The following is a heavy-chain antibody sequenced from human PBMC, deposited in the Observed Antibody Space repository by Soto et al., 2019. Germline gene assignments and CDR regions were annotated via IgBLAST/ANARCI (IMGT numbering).Heavy chain of an antibody. V-gene: IGHV4-59*01. CDR2: IYYSGST. D-gene: IGHD2-15*01. Sequence: SETLSLTCTVSGGSISSYYWSWIRQPPGKGLEWIGYIYYSGSTNYNPSLKSRVTISVDTSKNQFSLKLSSVTAADAAVYYCARCGYCSGGSCYYDAFDIWGQGTMVTVSS. CDR3: ARCGYCSGGSCYYDAFDI. CDR1: GGSISSYY. J-gene: IGHJ3*02.